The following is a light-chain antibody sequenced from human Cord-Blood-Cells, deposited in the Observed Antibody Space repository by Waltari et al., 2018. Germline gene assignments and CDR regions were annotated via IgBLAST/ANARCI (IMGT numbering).Light chain of an antibody. Sequence: QSALTQPRSVSGSPGQSVTLSCPGPRSDVGCSNYLSWYQQHPGKAPKLMIYDVSKRPSGVPDRFSGSKSGNTASLTISGLQAEDEADYYCCSYAGSYTLVFGGGTKLTVL. CDR2: DVS. CDR3: CSYAGSYTLV. CDR1: RSDVGCSNY. V-gene: IGLV2-11*01. J-gene: IGLJ3*02.